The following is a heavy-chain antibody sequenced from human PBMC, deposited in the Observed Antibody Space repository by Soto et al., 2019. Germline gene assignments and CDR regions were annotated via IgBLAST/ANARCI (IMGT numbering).Heavy chain of an antibody. D-gene: IGHD3-3*01. CDR3: ARGYYDSWSGFYSGSGGCFVS. CDR2: IYHSGST. CDR1: GGSISSGGYS. Sequence: TLSLTCAVSGGSISSGGYSWSWIRQPPGKGLEWIGYIYHSGSTYYKPSLESRVTISVDTSKNQFSLKLNSVTAADTAVYYCARGYYDSWSGFYSGSGGCFVSWGQGILVSFSS. J-gene: IGHJ4*02. V-gene: IGHV4-30-2*01.